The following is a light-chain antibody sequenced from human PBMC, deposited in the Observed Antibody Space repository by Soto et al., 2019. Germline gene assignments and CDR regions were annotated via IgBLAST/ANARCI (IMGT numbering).Light chain of an antibody. J-gene: IGKJ2*01. CDR3: QQYITLPHT. CDR1: QSVTNNF. Sequence: ENVLTQSPGTLSLSPGERATLSCRASQSVTNNFFAWYQQRPGHAPRLLIYGISNRATGIPDRFSGSGSGTDFTLTISRLEPEDFVVYYCQQYITLPHTFGQGTKLEVK. V-gene: IGKV3-20*01. CDR2: GIS.